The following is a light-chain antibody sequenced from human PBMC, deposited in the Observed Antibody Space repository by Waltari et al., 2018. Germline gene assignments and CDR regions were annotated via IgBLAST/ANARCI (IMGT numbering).Light chain of an antibody. CDR3: QQYHDWPLYT. CDR2: GAS. Sequence: EIVMTQSPATLSVSPGERASLSCRASQTISSNLAWYQQQPGQAPRLLIYGASTRATGVPPRFSGSGSGTDFTLTISSLQSEDFAVYYCQQYHDWPLYTFGQGTNLEIK. V-gene: IGKV3-15*01. J-gene: IGKJ2*01. CDR1: QTISSN.